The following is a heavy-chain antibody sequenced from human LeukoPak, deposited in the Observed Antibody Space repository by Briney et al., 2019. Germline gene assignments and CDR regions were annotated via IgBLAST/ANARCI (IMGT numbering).Heavy chain of an antibody. CDR3: ARGYCSSTSCLQY. D-gene: IGHD2-2*01. Sequence: GGSLRLSCAASGFTFSDYYMSWLRQAPGKGLEWVSYISSSGSTIYYAGSVKGRFTISRDNAKNSLYLQMNSPRAEDTAVYYCARGYCSSTSCLQYWGQGTLVTVSS. CDR1: GFTFSDYY. CDR2: ISSSGSTI. J-gene: IGHJ4*02. V-gene: IGHV3-11*04.